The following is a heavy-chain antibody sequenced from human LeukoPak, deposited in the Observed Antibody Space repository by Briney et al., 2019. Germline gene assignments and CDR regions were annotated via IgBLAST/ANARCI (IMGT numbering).Heavy chain of an antibody. CDR3: AKGGWVAASPFDY. CDR1: GYSFTGYY. CDR2: INPNSGGT. V-gene: IGHV1-2*06. Sequence: GASVKVSCKASGYSFTGYYMRWVRQAPGQGLEWMGRINPNSGGTNYAQKFQGRVTMTRDTSISTAYMELSRLRSDDTAVYYCAKGGWVAASPFDYWGQGTLVTVSS. D-gene: IGHD2-15*01. J-gene: IGHJ4*02.